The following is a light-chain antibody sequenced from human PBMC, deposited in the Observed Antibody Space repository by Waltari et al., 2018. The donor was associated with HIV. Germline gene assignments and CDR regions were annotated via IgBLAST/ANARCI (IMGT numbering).Light chain of an antibody. Sequence: QSGLTQPPSLSVTPGQRLTIPCSGNNSNIGRNYVSWYRQVPGTAPSILVYRNDQRPSGVVDRFSGSWSGASASLVIGGLRVEDEADYYCASWDDGLSGHVFGGGTTVSV. CDR3: ASWDDGLSGHV. CDR1: NSNIGRNY. J-gene: IGLJ1*01. V-gene: IGLV1-47*01. CDR2: RND.